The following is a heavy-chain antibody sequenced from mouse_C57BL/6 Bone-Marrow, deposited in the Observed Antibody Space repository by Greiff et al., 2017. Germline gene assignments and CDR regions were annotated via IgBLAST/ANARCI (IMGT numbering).Heavy chain of an antibody. J-gene: IGHJ3*02. CDR1: GFTFSSYT. V-gene: IGHV5-9*01. CDR3: ARQGE. CDR2: ISGGGGNT. Sequence: EVQVVESGGGLVKPGGSLKLSCAASGFTFSSYTMSWVRQTPEKRLEWVATISGGGGNTYYPDSVKGRFTISRDNAKNTLYLQMSSLGSEDTALYYCARQGEWGQGTLVTVSA.